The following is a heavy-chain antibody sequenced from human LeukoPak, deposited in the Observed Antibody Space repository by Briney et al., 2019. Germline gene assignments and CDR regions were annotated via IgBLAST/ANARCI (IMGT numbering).Heavy chain of an antibody. CDR3: AKDDDSGSYWSYYYYGMDV. V-gene: IGHV3-23*01. J-gene: IGHJ6*02. Sequence: GSLRLSCAASGFTFTSYSMNWVRQAPGKGLEWVSTISGGGGSTYYADSVKGRFTISRDNSKNTLYLQMNSLRAEDTAVYYCAKDDDSGSYWSYYYYGMDVWGQGTTVTVSS. CDR1: GFTFTSYS. D-gene: IGHD1-26*01. CDR2: ISGGGGST.